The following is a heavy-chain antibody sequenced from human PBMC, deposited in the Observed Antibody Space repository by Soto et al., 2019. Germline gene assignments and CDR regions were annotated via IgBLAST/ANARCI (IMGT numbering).Heavy chain of an antibody. CDR3: ASDYVGDDVTVTTVEFGRL. D-gene: IGHD4-17*01. CDR2: VNPNSGGT. J-gene: IGHJ4*02. V-gene: IGHV1-2*02. Sequence: QEQLVQSGADIKKPGASVKVSCKASGHTFSGYYVHWVRQAPGQGLEWMGWVNPNSGGTHYAQKCQWGVSMTRDTSLNAVYMALRSLRRDDMAVYFCASDYVGDDVTVTTVEFGRLWGQGTLVTVSS. CDR1: GHTFSGYY.